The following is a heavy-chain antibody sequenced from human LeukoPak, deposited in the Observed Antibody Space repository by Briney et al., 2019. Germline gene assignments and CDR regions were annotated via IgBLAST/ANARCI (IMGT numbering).Heavy chain of an antibody. CDR1: GGTFSSYA. D-gene: IGHD1-26*01. Sequence: GASVKVSCKASGGTFSSYAISWVRQAPGQGLEWMGGIIPIFGTANYAQKFQGRVTITTDESTSTAYMELSSLRSEDTAVYYCATTLGHAFDIWGQGTMVTVSS. CDR2: IIPIFGTA. V-gene: IGHV1-69*05. CDR3: ATTLGHAFDI. J-gene: IGHJ3*02.